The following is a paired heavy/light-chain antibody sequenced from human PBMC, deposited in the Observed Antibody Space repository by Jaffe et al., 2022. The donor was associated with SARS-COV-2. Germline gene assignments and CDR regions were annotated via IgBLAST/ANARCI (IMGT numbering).Heavy chain of an antibody. Sequence: QVQLVQSGAEVKKPGSSVKVSCKASGGTFSSYAISWVRQAPGQGLEWMGGIIPIFGASNYAQKFQGRITITADDSTSTVYMELNSLRSEDSAVYYCARRDSCSGPSCPTSYYYYYMDVWGKGTTVTVSS. CDR3: ARRDSCSGPSCPTSYYYYYMDV. J-gene: IGHJ6*03. CDR1: GGTFSSYA. CDR2: IIPIFGAS. D-gene: IGHD2-2*01. V-gene: IGHV1-69*01.
Light chain of an antibody. V-gene: IGKV2-40*01. Sequence: DIVMTQTPLSLPVTPGEPASIYCRSSQSLLDSDAGNTSLDWYLQKPGQSPQLLIYTVSYRASGVPDRFSGSGSGTDFTLKISRVEAEDVGVYYCMQRLEFPLTFGGGTKVQIK. CDR2: TVS. CDR3: MQRLEFPLT. J-gene: IGKJ4*01. CDR1: QSLLDSDAGNTS.